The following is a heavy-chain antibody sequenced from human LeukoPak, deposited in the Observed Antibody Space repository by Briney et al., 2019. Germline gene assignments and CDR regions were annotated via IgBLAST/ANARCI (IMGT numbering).Heavy chain of an antibody. CDR3: ASLRYFDWLPARYFDL. J-gene: IGHJ2*01. Sequence: SVKVSCKASGGTFSSYAISWVRQAPGQGLEWMGRIIPILGIANYAQKFQGRVTITADKSTSTAYMELSSLRSEDTAVYYCASLRYFDWLPARYFDLWGRGTLVTVSS. V-gene: IGHV1-69*04. D-gene: IGHD3-9*01. CDR1: GGTFSSYA. CDR2: IIPILGIA.